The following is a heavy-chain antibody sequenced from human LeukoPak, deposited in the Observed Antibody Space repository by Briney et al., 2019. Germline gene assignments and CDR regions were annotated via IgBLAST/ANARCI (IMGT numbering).Heavy chain of an antibody. J-gene: IGHJ3*02. Sequence: ASVKVSCKASGYTFTSYAMNWVRQAPGQGLEWMGWINTNTGNPTYAQGFTGRFVFPLDTSVSTAYLQISSLKAEDTAVYYCFVRIQLWSDAFDIWGQGTMVTVSS. D-gene: IGHD5-18*01. CDR3: FVRIQLWSDAFDI. CDR2: INTNTGNP. V-gene: IGHV7-4-1*02. CDR1: GYTFTSYA.